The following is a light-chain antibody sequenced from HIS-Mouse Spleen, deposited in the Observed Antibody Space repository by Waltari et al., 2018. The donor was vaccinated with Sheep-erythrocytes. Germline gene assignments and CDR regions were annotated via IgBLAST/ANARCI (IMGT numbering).Light chain of an antibody. CDR1: QSVSSN. CDR3: QQRSNWPPIT. Sequence: EIVMTQSPATLSVSPGERATLSCRASQSVSSNLAWYQQKPGQAPRLLIYGASTRATGIPARFSGSGSVTEFTLTISSLEPEDFAVYYCQQRSNWPPITFGQGTRLEIK. CDR2: GAS. J-gene: IGKJ5*01. V-gene: IGKV3-15*01.